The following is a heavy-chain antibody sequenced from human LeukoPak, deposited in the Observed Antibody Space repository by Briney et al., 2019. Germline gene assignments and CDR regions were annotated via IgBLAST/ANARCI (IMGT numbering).Heavy chain of an antibody. CDR1: GGTFSSYA. Sequence: ASAKVSCKASGGTFSSYAISWVRQAPGQGLEWMGRIIPILGIANYAQKFQGRVTITADKSTSTAYMELSSLRSEDTAVYYCARGVGDDAFDIWGQGTMVTVSS. V-gene: IGHV1-69*04. CDR2: IIPILGIA. J-gene: IGHJ3*02. D-gene: IGHD2-15*01. CDR3: ARGVGDDAFDI.